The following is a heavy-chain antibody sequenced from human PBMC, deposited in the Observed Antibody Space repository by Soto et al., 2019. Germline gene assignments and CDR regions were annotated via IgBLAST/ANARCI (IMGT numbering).Heavy chain of an antibody. CDR2: ISAYNGNT. V-gene: IGHV1-18*04. D-gene: IGHD5-18*01. Sequence: QVQLVQSGAEVNKPGASVKVSCKASGYTFTSYGIIWVRQAPGQGLEWMGWISAYNGNTKYAQKLQGRVTMTTDTSMSTADKELRRLRSDDTAVYYCARRGYSYGHRYFDLWGRGTLVTVSS. CDR3: ARRGYSYGHRYFDL. CDR1: GYTFTSYG. J-gene: IGHJ2*01.